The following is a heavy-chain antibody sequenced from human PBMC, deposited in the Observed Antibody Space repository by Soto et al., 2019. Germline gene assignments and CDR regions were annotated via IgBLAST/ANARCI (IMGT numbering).Heavy chain of an antibody. CDR1: GFTFTNYW. CDR3: TTVFEY. J-gene: IGHJ4*01. CDR2: IDGVGTGT. Sequence: EVQLVQSGGGSVQHGGSMRISCAASGFTFTNYWIHWVSQVPGKGLVWVSRIDGVGTGTSYSDSVRGRFTISRDNAENTMYMQKNSLRAEDTAVYYCTTVFEYCGHGTLVTVST. V-gene: IGHV3-74*01.